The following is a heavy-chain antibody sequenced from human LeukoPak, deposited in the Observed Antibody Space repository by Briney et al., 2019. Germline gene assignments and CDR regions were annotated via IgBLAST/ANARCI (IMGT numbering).Heavy chain of an antibody. CDR2: ISGSGGST. CDR1: GFTFSSYT. V-gene: IGHV3-23*01. D-gene: IGHD6-19*01. J-gene: IGHJ4*02. CDR3: AKGLAVAGHFDY. Sequence: GGSLRLSCAASGFTFSSYTMNWVRQAPGKGLERVSAISGSGGSTYYADSVKGRFTISRDKSKNTLYLQMNSLRAEDTAVYYCAKGLAVAGHFDYWGQGTLVTVSS.